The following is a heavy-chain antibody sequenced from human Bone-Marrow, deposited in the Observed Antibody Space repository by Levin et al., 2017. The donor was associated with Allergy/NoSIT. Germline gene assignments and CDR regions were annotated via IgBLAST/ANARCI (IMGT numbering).Heavy chain of an antibody. CDR2: ISYDGNNK. Sequence: GGSLRLSCVASGFTFNTYIIHWVRQAPGKGLEWMAVISYDGNNKYYADSVKGRFTISRDNSNNTVYLQMNSLRPDDTAVYYALVSTSWYRPFDHWGQGTLVTVSS. CDR3: LVSTSWYRPFDH. J-gene: IGHJ4*02. CDR1: GFTFNTYI. D-gene: IGHD6-13*01. V-gene: IGHV3-30*03.